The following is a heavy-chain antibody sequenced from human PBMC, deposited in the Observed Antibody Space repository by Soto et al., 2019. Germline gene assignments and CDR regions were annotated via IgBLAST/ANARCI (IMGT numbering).Heavy chain of an antibody. J-gene: IGHJ4*02. CDR3: ARRRGYQYDDY. CDR1: GYSFTSYW. Sequence: GESLKISCKGSGYSFTSYWISWVRQMPGKGLEWMGSIDPSDSYTNYSPSFQGHVTISADKSISTAYLQWSSLEASDTAMYYCARRRGYQYDDYWGQGTLVTVSS. CDR2: IDPSDSYT. D-gene: IGHD5-18*01. V-gene: IGHV5-10-1*01.